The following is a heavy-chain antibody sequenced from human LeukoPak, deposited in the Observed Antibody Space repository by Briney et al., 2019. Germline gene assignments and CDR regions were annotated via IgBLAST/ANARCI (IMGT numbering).Heavy chain of an antibody. D-gene: IGHD3-16*02. V-gene: IGHV4-4*07. CDR3: ARAGYTISSYRFDY. J-gene: IGHJ4*02. Sequence: SETLSLNCSVSGGSISSYWWSWLRQPAGKGLEFIGRIYTTGRTNYNPSLKRRVSISVDTSKNNFSLELRSVTAADTAVYFCARAGYTISSYRFDYWGQGALVTVSS. CDR1: GGSISSYW. CDR2: IYTTGRT.